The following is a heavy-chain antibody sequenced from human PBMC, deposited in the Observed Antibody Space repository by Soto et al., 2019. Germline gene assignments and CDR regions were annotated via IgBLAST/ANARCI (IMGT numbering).Heavy chain of an antibody. D-gene: IGHD3-3*01. CDR1: GFTFSSFA. Sequence: GGSLRLSCAASGFTFSSFAMDWVRQSPGKGLEWVSAISGSGGSTYYADSVKGRFTISRDNSKNTLYLQMNSLRDEDTAVYYCAKEHRVLRFLEWSPFDYWGQGTLVTVSS. V-gene: IGHV3-23*01. J-gene: IGHJ4*02. CDR3: AKEHRVLRFLEWSPFDY. CDR2: ISGSGGST.